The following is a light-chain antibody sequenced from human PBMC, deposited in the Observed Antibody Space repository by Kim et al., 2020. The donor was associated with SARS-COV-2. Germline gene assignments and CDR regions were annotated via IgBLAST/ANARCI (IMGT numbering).Light chain of an antibody. J-gene: IGKJ4*01. CDR1: QSVSSN. V-gene: IGKV3-15*01. CDR3: QQYNNWPPLT. Sequence: EIVMTQSPATLSVSPGERATLSCRASQSVSSNLAWYQQKPGQAPRLLIYGASTRATGIPARFSGSGSGTEFTLTISSLQSEDFAVYYCQQYNNWPPLTFGGGTKLGI. CDR2: GAS.